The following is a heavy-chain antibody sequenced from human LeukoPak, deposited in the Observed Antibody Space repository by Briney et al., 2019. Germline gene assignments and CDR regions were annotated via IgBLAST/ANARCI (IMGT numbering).Heavy chain of an antibody. CDR3: AGERADYYGSGSYLDY. J-gene: IGHJ4*02. CDR2: IYYSGST. Sequence: SETLSLTCTVSGGSISSYYWSWIRQPAGKGLEWIGYIYYSGSTNYNPSLKSRVTISVDTSKNQFSLKLSSVTAADTAVYYCAGERADYYGSGSYLDYWGQGTLVTVSS. V-gene: IGHV4-59*08. D-gene: IGHD3-10*01. CDR1: GGSISSYY.